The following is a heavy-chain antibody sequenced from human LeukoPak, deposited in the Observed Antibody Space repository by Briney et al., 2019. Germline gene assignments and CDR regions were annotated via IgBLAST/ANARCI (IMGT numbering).Heavy chain of an antibody. J-gene: IGHJ4*02. CDR1: GFTFSSYA. Sequence: GSLRLSCAASGFTFSSYAMSWVRQAPGKGLGWVSVISNSGGRTFYADSVKGRFTISRDNSKNTLYLQMSSLRAEDTAVYYCAKGASRSGTSLYYFDYWGQGTLVTVSS. V-gene: IGHV3-23*01. D-gene: IGHD3-10*01. CDR3: AKGASRSGTSLYYFDY. CDR2: ISNSGGRT.